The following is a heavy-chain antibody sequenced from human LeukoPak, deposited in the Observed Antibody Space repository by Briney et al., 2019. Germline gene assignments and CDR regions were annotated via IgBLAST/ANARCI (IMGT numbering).Heavy chain of an antibody. D-gene: IGHD3-22*01. Sequence: GGSLRLSCAASGFTFSSYGMSWVRQAPGTGLEWASAISGSGGSTYYADSVKGRFTISRDNSKTTLYLQMNSLRAEDTAVYYCARDPLWGSGYYTNYFDYWGQGTLVPVSS. V-gene: IGHV3-23*01. CDR1: GFTFSSYG. CDR2: ISGSGGST. CDR3: ARDPLWGSGYYTNYFDY. J-gene: IGHJ4*02.